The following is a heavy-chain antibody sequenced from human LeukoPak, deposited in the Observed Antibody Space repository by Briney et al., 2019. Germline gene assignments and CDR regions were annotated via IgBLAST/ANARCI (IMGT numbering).Heavy chain of an antibody. D-gene: IGHD2-15*01. CDR1: GDSVSNKGAA. CDR3: ARQLAGYVDY. CDR2: TYYRSKWSN. Sequence: SQTLSLTCAISGDSVSNKGAAWNWLRQSPSRGLEWLGRTYYRSKWSNDYAVSVRSRITISPDTSKNQLSLQLRSVTPDDTAVYYCARQLAGYVDYWGQGSRVTVSS. V-gene: IGHV6-1*01. J-gene: IGHJ4*02.